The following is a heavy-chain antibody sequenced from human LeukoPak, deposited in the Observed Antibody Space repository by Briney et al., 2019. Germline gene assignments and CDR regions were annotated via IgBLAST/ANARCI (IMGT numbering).Heavy chain of an antibody. Sequence: ASVKVSCKASGGTFSSYAISWVRQAPGQGLEWMGRIIPILGIANYAQKFQGRVTITADKSTSTAYMELSSLRSEDTAVYYCAVRMAIAVAGTEDFIYGMDVWGQGTTVTVSS. CDR1: GGTFSSYA. V-gene: IGHV1-69*04. D-gene: IGHD6-19*01. CDR2: IIPILGIA. CDR3: AVRMAIAVAGTEDFIYGMDV. J-gene: IGHJ6*02.